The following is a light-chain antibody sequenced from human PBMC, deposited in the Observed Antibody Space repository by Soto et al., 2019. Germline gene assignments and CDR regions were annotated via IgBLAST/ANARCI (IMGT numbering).Light chain of an antibody. V-gene: IGLV2-18*02. CDR3: RSYTTSSTLV. J-gene: IGLJ2*01. CDR1: SSDVGYYNR. CDR2: EVS. Sequence: QSALTQPPSVSGSPGQSVTISCTGTSSDVGYYNRVSWYQQPPGTAPKLMVFEVSNRPSGVPDRFSGSKSGNTASLTISGIQAEDEADYYCRSYTTSSTLVFGGGTKLTVL.